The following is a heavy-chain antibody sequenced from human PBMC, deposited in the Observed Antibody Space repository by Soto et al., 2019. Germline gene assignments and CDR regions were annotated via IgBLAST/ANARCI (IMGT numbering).Heavy chain of an antibody. D-gene: IGHD2-21*01. Sequence: GEPLGISCKGSGDSFTSYGVGWMRQMPGKGLEWMGIIYPGDSDTRYSPSFQGQVTISADKSISTAHLQWSRLKASDTAMYYCAGLISAGRDVWGQGTTVTVSS. J-gene: IGHJ6*02. CDR2: IYPGDSDT. V-gene: IGHV5-51*01. CDR1: GDSFTSYG. CDR3: AGLISAGRDV.